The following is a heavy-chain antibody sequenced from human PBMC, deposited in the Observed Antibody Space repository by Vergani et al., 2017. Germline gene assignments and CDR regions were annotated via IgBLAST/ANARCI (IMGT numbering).Heavy chain of an antibody. CDR2: ISGNGVST. D-gene: IGHD3-16*02. V-gene: IGHV3-23*01. CDR1: GFTSSNFD. J-gene: IGHJ3*01. Sequence: EVQVLESGGDVVQPGGSLRLTCAAPGFTSSNFDMDWVRQAPGKGLQWVSEISGNGVSTFYAATVKGPLTISRDNSNYMFYLQMNNLRAADTAVYYCAILSSIIQFWPNALDVWGPGTVVTVSS. CDR3: AILSSIIQFWPNALDV.